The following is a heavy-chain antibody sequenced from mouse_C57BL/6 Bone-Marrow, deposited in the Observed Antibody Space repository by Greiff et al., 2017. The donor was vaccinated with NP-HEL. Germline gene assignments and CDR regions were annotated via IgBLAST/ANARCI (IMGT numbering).Heavy chain of an antibody. J-gene: IGHJ3*01. CDR1: GYTFTNYW. V-gene: IGHV1-63*01. CDR3: ARRFYGSSSWFAY. D-gene: IGHD1-1*01. Sequence: QVQLQQSGAELVRPGTSVKMSCKASGYTFTNYWIGWAKQRPGHGLEWIGDIYPGGGYTKYNEKFKGKATLTADKSSSTAYMQFSSLTSEDSAIYYCARRFYGSSSWFAYWGQGTLVTVSA. CDR2: IYPGGGYT.